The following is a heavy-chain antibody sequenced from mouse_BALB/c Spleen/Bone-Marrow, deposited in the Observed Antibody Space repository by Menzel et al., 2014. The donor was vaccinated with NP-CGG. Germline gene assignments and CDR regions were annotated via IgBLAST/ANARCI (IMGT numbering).Heavy chain of an antibody. D-gene: IGHD2-10*02. J-gene: IGHJ4*01. CDR1: GYTFTSYW. CDR2: IYPSDSYT. Sequence: QVQLQQSGAELVRPGASVKVSCKASGYTFTSYWINWVKQRPGQGLEWIGNIYPSDSYTNYNQNFKDKATLTVDKSSSTGYMQLSRPTSEDSAVFYCTKQYGNYYAMDYWGQGPSFSVSS. V-gene: IGHV1-69*02. CDR3: TKQYGNYYAMDY.